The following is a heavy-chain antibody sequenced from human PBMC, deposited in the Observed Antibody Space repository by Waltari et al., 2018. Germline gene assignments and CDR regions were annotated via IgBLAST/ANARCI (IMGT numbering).Heavy chain of an antibody. CDR1: AYSITSGYY. V-gene: IGHV4-38-2*02. J-gene: IGHJ6*03. Sequence: QVQLQESGPGLVKPSETLSLTCTVSAYSITSGYYWGWIRPPPGEGLEGIGGGYHNGSTYYNPSLKSRVTISIDTSKNQFSLKLRSVTAADTAVYYCVGATMELFYYYYYMDVWGKGTTVTISS. CDR2: GYHNGST. D-gene: IGHD5-12*01. CDR3: VGATMELFYYYYYMDV.